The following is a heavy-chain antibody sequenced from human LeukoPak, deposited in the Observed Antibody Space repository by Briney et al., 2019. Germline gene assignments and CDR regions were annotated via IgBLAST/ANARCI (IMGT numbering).Heavy chain of an antibody. J-gene: IGHJ5*02. V-gene: IGHV1-2*02. CDR3: ARVLVGAPRTNWFDP. CDR2: INPNSGGT. CDR1: GYTFTGYY. Sequence: SVKVSCKASGYTFTGYYTHWVRQAPGQGLEWMGWINPNSGGTNYAQKFQGRVTMTRDTSISTAYMELSRLRSDDTAVYYCARVLVGAPRTNWFDPWGQGTLVTVSS. D-gene: IGHD1-26*01.